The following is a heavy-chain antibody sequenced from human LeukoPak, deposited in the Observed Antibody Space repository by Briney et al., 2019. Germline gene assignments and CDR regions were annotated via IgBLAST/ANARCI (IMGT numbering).Heavy chain of an antibody. D-gene: IGHD4-23*01. CDR3: GRDYYGGNSSPYYFDS. V-gene: IGHV7-4-1*02. CDR2: INTNTVYP. CDR1: GYTFTGYY. Sequence: ASVKVSCKASGYTFTGYYMHWVRQAPGQGLEWMGWINTNTVYPTYAQGFTGRFVFSLDTSVSTAYLQISSLKAEDTAVYYCGRDYYGGNSSPYYFDSWGQGTLVTVSS. J-gene: IGHJ4*02.